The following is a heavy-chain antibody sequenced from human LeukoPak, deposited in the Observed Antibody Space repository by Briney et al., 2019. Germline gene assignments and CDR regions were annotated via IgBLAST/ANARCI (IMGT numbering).Heavy chain of an antibody. CDR3: AKRGVVIRVILIGFHKEAYYFDS. D-gene: IGHD3-9*01. J-gene: IGHJ4*02. CDR1: GITLSNYG. Sequence: GGSLRLSCAVSGITLSNYGMSWVRQAPGKGLEWVAGISGSGGRSNYADSVKGRFTISRDSPKNTLYLQMNSLRAEDTAVYFCAKRGVVIRVILIGFHKEAYYFDSWGQGALVTVSS. V-gene: IGHV3-23*01. CDR2: ISGSGGRS.